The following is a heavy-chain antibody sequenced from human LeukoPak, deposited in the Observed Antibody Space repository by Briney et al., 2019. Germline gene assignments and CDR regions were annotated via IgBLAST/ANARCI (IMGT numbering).Heavy chain of an antibody. J-gene: IGHJ5*02. Sequence: SVNVSFTASGGTFSSYAISWVRQAPGQGLEWMGGIIPIFGTANYAQKFQGRVTITADESTSTAYMELSSLRSEDTAVYYCARDLTAHWFDPWGQGTLVTVSS. D-gene: IGHD3-9*01. CDR1: GGTFSSYA. CDR2: IIPIFGTA. V-gene: IGHV1-69*13. CDR3: ARDLTAHWFDP.